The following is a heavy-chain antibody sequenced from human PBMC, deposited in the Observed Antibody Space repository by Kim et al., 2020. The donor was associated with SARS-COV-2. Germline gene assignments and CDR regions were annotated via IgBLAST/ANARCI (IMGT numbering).Heavy chain of an antibody. CDR2: INWNGGST. Sequence: GGSLRLSCAASGFTFDDYGMSWVRQAPGKGLEWVSGINWNGGSTGYADSVKGRFTISRDNAKNSLYLQMNSLRAEDTALYYCARDQGVKVLYYYYGMDVWGQGTTVTVSS. J-gene: IGHJ6*02. CDR1: GFTFDDYG. V-gene: IGHV3-20*04. CDR3: ARDQGVKVLYYYYGMDV. D-gene: IGHD3-10*01.